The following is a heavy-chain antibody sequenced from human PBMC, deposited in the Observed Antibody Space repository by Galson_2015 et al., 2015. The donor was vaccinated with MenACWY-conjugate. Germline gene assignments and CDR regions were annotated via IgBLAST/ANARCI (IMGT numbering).Heavy chain of an antibody. J-gene: IGHJ6*04. CDR3: ARGVNLASMDV. CDR2: MYYSGSA. Sequence: SETLSLTCTVSGGSINSYYWSWIRQPPGKGLEWIGYMYYSGSANYNPSLKSRVTISVDTSKNQFSLTMTSVTAADTAVYYCARGVNLASMDVWGKGTTITVSS. V-gene: IGHV4-59*01. CDR1: GGSINSYY. D-gene: IGHD3-3*02.